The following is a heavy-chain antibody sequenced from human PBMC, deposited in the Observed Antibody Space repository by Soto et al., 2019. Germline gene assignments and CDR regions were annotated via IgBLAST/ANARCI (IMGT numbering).Heavy chain of an antibody. CDR3: ARLEGLATISYYFDY. D-gene: IGHD3-9*01. CDR1: GDSINSDNYY. CDR2: IYYRGNT. Sequence: QLQLQESGPGLVKPSETLSLTCSVSGDSINSDNYYWGWIRQPPGKGLEWIGSIYYRGNTYYNPSLKTVVTISLDKSKSQFPMKLNSVTAADSAVYFCARLEGLATISYYFDYWGQGTLVTVSS. J-gene: IGHJ4*02. V-gene: IGHV4-39*01.